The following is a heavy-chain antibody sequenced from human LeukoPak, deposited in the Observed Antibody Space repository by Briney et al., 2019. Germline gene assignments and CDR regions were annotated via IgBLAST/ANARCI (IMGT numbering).Heavy chain of an antibody. CDR3: ARGLPDSSGYYYVGYYFDY. CDR1: GYTFTGYY. CDR2: INPNSGGT. Sequence: ASVKVSCKASGYTFTGYYMHWVRQAPGQGLEWMGWINPNSGGTNYAQKFQGRVTMTRDTSISTAYMELSRLRSDDTAVYYCARGLPDSSGYYYVGYYFDYWGQGTLVTVSS. V-gene: IGHV1-2*02. J-gene: IGHJ4*02. D-gene: IGHD3-22*01.